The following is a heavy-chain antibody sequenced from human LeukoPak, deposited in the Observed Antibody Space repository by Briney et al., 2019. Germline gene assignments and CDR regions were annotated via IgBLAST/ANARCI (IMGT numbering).Heavy chain of an antibody. D-gene: IGHD2-21*02. CDR1: GYTFTGYY. CDR3: AGAYCGGDCYFPFDY. V-gene: IGHV1-2*02. J-gene: IGHJ4*02. CDR2: INPNSGGT. Sequence: ASVKVSCKASGYTFTGYYMHWVRQAPGQGLEWMGWINPNSGGTNYAQKFQGRVTMTRDTSISTAYMELSRLRSDDTAVYYCAGAYCGGDCYFPFDYWGQGTLVTVSS.